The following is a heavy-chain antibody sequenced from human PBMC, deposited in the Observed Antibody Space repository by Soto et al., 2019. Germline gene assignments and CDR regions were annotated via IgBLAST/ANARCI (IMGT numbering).Heavy chain of an antibody. CDR3: APATPSYLYNGLNV. CDR1: GDTVSSNRAA. J-gene: IGHJ6*02. Sequence: SQTLSLTCAISGDTVSSNRAAWNWIRQSPSRGLEWLGRTYYRTRWYNDYAVSVKGRITINPDPSRNQFYLQVNSVTSEDTAVYYLAPATPSYLYNGLNVCRQRTTGTVAS. D-gene: IGHD1-26*01. CDR2: TYYRTRWYN. V-gene: IGHV6-1*01.